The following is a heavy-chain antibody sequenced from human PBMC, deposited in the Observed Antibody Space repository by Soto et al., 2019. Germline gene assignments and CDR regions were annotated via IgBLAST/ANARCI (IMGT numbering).Heavy chain of an antibody. Sequence: WGSLRIACVSCVLSFANYAISWVRQALGKGLDWVSGLGGSGGSTYYADSVKGRFTISRDNSKNTVYLQMNSLRAEDTALYYCAKRSPTVNTNSAFDYWGQGTMVTGSS. CDR1: VLSFANYA. D-gene: IGHD4-4*01. J-gene: IGHJ4*02. V-gene: IGHV3-23*01. CDR2: LGGSGGST. CDR3: AKRSPTVNTNSAFDY.